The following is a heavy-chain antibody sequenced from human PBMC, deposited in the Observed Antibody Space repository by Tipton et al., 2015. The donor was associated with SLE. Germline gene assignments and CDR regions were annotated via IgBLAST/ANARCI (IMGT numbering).Heavy chain of an antibody. V-gene: IGHV4-61*09. CDR3: ARESDYSNSFDS. J-gene: IGHJ4*02. CDR2: IYHTRST. CDR1: GGSISSRGYY. D-gene: IGHD4-11*01. Sequence: TLSLTCSVSGGSISSRGYYWSWIRQPAGKGLEWIGHIYHTRSTTYNPSVRSRLTISVDTSNNQFSLTLTSVTAADTAMYYCARESDYSNSFDSWGQGTLANVSS.